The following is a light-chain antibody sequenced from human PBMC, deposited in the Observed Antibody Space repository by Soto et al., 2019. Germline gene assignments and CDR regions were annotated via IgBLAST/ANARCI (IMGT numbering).Light chain of an antibody. CDR2: GAS. CDR3: QQYGSSPGT. J-gene: IGKJ1*01. Sequence: EIVLTQSPGTLPLSPGERATVSCRASQIVTSRYLAWYQQKPGQAPRLLIFGASIRDSGVTDRFSGSGSGTDFTLTISRLQAEDSAVYYCQQYGSSPGTFGQGTKVDNK. V-gene: IGKV3-20*01. CDR1: QIVTSRY.